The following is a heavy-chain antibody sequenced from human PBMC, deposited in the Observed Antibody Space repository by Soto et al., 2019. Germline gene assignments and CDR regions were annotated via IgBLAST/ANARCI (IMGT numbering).Heavy chain of an antibody. V-gene: IGHV4-4*02. Sequence: SETLSLSCPVPGFIFSSYPISWVRQPPGKGLEWIGEIYHSGSTNYNPSLKSRVTISVDNYKNQFSLKLNSVTAADTAMYYCARGSYYGSGSYSYYYHYGMDVWGQGTTVTVSS. CDR2: IYHSGST. CDR3: ARGSYYGSGSYSYYYHYGMDV. D-gene: IGHD3-10*01. J-gene: IGHJ6*02. CDR1: GFIFSSYP.